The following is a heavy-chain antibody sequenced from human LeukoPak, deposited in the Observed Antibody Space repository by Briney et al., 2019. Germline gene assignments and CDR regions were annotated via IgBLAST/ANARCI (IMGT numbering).Heavy chain of an antibody. CDR1: GDSISNYY. D-gene: IGHD4-23*01. CDR2: IYTSGST. CDR3: ARSMVTYYYYYYMDV. V-gene: IGHV4-4*07. Sequence: SETLSLTCTVSGDSISNYYWSWIRQPAGKGLEWIGRIYTSGSTNYNPSLKSRVTMSVDTSKNQFSLKLSSVTAADTAVYYCARSMVTYYYYYYMDVWGKGTTVTVSS. J-gene: IGHJ6*03.